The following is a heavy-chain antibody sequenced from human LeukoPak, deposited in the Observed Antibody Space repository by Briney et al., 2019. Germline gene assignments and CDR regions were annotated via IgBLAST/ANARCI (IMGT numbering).Heavy chain of an antibody. CDR1: GGTFSSFV. Sequence: SVKVSCKASGGTFSSFVITWVRQVPGQGLEWMGKIIPYLNIPDYAQRFQGRVTITADKSTSTAYMEVSGLRSEDTAIHYCARGGYYEVDAPDVWGQGTTVTVSS. CDR3: ARGGYYEVDAPDV. CDR2: IIPYLNIP. D-gene: IGHD3-16*01. J-gene: IGHJ6*02. V-gene: IGHV1-69*04.